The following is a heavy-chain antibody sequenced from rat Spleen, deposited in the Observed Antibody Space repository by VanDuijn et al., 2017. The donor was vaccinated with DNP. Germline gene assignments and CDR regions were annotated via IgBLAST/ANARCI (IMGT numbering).Heavy chain of an antibody. CDR2: ISTGGGTT. V-gene: IGHV5-27*01. Sequence: EVHLVESGGGFVQPGGSLKLSCAASGFTFSKDYMAWVRQAPTKGLELVAYISTGGGTTYYRDSVKGRFTVSRDTAKSTLYLQMDSLRSEDTATYYCTTTQYYAGWFPFDYWGQGVMVTVSS. CDR1: GFTFSKDY. J-gene: IGHJ2*01. CDR3: TTTQYYAGWFPFDY. D-gene: IGHD1-12*02.